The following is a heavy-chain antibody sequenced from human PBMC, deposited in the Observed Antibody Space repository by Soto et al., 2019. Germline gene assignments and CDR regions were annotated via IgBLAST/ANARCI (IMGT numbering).Heavy chain of an antibody. CDR2: ISGSGGST. J-gene: IGHJ4*02. CDR3: AKGLEITMIGSRVDY. D-gene: IGHD3-22*01. Sequence: PGGSLRLSCAASGFTFSSYAMSWVRQAPGKGLEWVSAISGSGGSTYYADSVKGRFTISRDNSKNTLYLQMNSLRAEDTAVYYCAKGLEITMIGSRVDYWGQGTLVTVSS. CDR1: GFTFSSYA. V-gene: IGHV3-23*01.